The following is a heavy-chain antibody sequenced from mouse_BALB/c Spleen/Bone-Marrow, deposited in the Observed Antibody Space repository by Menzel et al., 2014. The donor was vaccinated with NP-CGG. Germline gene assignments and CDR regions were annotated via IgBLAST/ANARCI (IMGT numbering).Heavy chain of an antibody. CDR3: AREWTARAVDY. Sequence: QVQLQQPGAELVRPGTSVKVSCKASGYAFTNYLIEWVKQRPVQGLEWIGVINPGSGGANYNAKFKGKATLTADKSSSTAYMQLSSLTSDDSAVHFCAREWTARAVDYWGQGTTLTVSS. D-gene: IGHD3-2*01. J-gene: IGHJ2*01. V-gene: IGHV1-54*01. CDR1: GYAFTNYL. CDR2: INPGSGGA.